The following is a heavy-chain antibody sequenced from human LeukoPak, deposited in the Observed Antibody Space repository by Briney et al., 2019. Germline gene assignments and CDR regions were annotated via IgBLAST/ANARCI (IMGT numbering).Heavy chain of an antibody. CDR2: ISSSSSTI. CDR3: ASAPIVGATTDIDY. D-gene: IGHD1-26*01. Sequence: GGSLRLSCAASGLTFSSYSMNWVRRAPGKGLEWVSYISSSSSTIYYADSVKGRFSISRDNAKNSLYLQMNSLRAEDTAVYYCASAPIVGATTDIDYWGQGTLVTVSS. J-gene: IGHJ4*02. V-gene: IGHV3-48*01. CDR1: GLTFSSYS.